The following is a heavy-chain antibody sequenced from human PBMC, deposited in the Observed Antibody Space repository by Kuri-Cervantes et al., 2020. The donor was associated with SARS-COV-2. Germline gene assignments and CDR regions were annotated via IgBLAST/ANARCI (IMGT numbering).Heavy chain of an antibody. J-gene: IGHJ6*02. D-gene: IGHD6-19*01. CDR1: GFTFSTYA. CDR3: ARDGDVGTRRRFSGWTYYYYGMDV. CDR2: ISYDGSNK. Sequence: GGSLRLSCAASGFTFSTYAMHWVRQAPGKGLEWVAVISYDGSNKNYADSVKGRFTISRDNSKNTLYLQMISLRAEDTAVYYCARDGDVGTRRRFSGWTYYYYGMDVWGQGTTVTVSS. V-gene: IGHV3-30-3*01.